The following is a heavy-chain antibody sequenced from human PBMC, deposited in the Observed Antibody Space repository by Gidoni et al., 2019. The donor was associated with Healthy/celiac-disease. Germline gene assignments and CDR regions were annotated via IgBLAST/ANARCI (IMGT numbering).Heavy chain of an antibody. CDR2: MNPNSGNT. CDR3: ARLLDFWSGRRRYYYYGMDV. D-gene: IGHD3-3*01. V-gene: IGHV1-8*01. J-gene: IGHJ6*02. CDR1: GYTFTSYD. Sequence: QVQLVQSGAEVKKPGASVKVSCKASGYTFTSYDINWVRQATGQGLEWMGWMNPNSGNTGYAQKFQGRVTMTRNTSISTAYMELSSLRSEDTAVYYCARLLDFWSGRRRYYYYGMDVWGQGTTVTVSS.